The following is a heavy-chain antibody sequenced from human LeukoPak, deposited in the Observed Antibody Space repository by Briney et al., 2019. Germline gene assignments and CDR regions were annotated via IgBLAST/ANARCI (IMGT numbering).Heavy chain of an antibody. D-gene: IGHD6-6*01. Sequence: SETLSLTCAVYGGSFSGYYWSWIRQPPGKGLEWIGEINHSGSTNYNPSLKSRVTISVDTSKNQFSLKLSSATAADTAVYYCARGTSYGIAARPIDYWGQGTLVTVSS. CDR2: INHSGST. V-gene: IGHV4-34*01. CDR1: GGSFSGYY. J-gene: IGHJ4*02. CDR3: ARGTSYGIAARPIDY.